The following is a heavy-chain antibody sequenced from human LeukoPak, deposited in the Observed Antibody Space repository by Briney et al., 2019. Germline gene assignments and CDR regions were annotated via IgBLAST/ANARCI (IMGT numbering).Heavy chain of an antibody. D-gene: IGHD5-18*01. CDR2: INHSGST. CDR1: GGSFSGYY. CDR3: ARVKPKRGYGKPNAGPLDY. V-gene: IGHV4-34*01. Sequence: SETLSLTCAVYGGSFSGYYWSWIRQPPGKGLEWIGEINHSGSTNYNPSLKSRVTISVDTSKNQFSLKLSSVTAADTAVYYCARVKPKRGYGKPNAGPLDYWGQGTLVTVSS. J-gene: IGHJ4*02.